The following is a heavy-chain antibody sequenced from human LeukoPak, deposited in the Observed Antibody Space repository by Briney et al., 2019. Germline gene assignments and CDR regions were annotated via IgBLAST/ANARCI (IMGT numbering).Heavy chain of an antibody. CDR2: ISSSGSTI. CDR1: GFTFSSYE. D-gene: IGHD3-16*02. V-gene: IGHV3-48*03. CDR3: ARVSLLYDYVWGSYPDY. Sequence: GGSLRLSCAASGFTFSSYEMNWVRQAPGKGLEWVSYISSSGSTIYYADSVKGRSTISRDNAKNSLYLQMDSLRAEDTAVYYCARVSLLYDYVWGSYPDYWGQGTLVTVSS. J-gene: IGHJ4*02.